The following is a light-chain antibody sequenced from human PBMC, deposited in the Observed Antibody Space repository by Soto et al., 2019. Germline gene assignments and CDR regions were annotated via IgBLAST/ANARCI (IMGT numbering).Light chain of an antibody. CDR1: QSVSSSY. V-gene: IGKV3-20*01. CDR2: GAS. J-gene: IGKJ4*01. CDR3: QQYGSSPQG. Sequence: EIVLTQSPATLSSFPGDRVTLSCRAGQSVSSSYLAWYQQKPGQAPRLLIYGASSRATGIPDRFSGSGSGTDFTLTISRLEPEDFAVYYCQQYGSSPQGFGGGTKVDIK.